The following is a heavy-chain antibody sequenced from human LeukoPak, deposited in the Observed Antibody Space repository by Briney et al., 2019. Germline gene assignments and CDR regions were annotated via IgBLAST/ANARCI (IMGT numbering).Heavy chain of an antibody. J-gene: IGHJ4*02. Sequence: PGGSLRLSCAASGFTFSDHYMDWVRQAPGKGLEWVGRIRNKANSYTTEYAASVKGRFTISRDDSKNSLYLQMDSLKTEDTAVYYCARISQEWEPLIYWGQGTLVTVSS. D-gene: IGHD1-26*01. CDR1: GFTFSDHY. CDR3: ARISQEWEPLIY. V-gene: IGHV3-72*01. CDR2: IRNKANSYTT.